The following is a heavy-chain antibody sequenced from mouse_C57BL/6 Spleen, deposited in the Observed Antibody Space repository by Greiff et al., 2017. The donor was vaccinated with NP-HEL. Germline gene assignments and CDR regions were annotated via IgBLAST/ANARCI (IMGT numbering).Heavy chain of an antibody. CDR3: ARGSTVVAPYWYFDV. CDR1: GYSITSDY. J-gene: IGHJ1*03. D-gene: IGHD1-1*01. Sequence: EVQLVESGPGLAKPSQTLSLTCSVTGYSITSDYWNWIRKFPGNKLEYMGYISYSGSTYDNPSLKSRISITRDTSKNQYYLQLNSVTTEDTATYYCARGSTVVAPYWYFDVWGTGTTVTVSS. CDR2: ISYSGST. V-gene: IGHV3-8*01.